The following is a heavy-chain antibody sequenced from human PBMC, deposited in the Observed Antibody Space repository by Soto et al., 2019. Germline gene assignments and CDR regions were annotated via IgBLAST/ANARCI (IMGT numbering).Heavy chain of an antibody. Sequence: QVQLVQSGAEVKKPWSSVKVSCKASGGTFSSYAISCVRQAPGQGLEWMGGIIPIFGTANYAQKFQGRVAITADESTSTAYMALSSLRSEDTAVYYCARDSGLVDYYYYGIDVWGQGTTVTVSS. J-gene: IGHJ6*02. CDR2: IIPIFGTA. D-gene: IGHD6-6*01. CDR3: ARDSGLVDYYYYGIDV. CDR1: GGTFSSYA. V-gene: IGHV1-69*12.